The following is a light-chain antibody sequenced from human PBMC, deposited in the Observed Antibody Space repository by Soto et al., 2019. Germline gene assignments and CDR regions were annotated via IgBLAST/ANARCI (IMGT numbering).Light chain of an antibody. J-gene: IGKJ5*01. V-gene: IGKV3-15*01. CDR2: DTS. Sequence: EIVMTQSPATLSVSPGERVTLFCRASHSVGFTLAWYQQKPGQALRLLMYDTSTRAAGVPARFSGSGSGTEFTLTISSLQSDDFAVYYCQQYEKWPPSITFGQGTRLEIK. CDR1: HSVGFT. CDR3: QQYEKWPPSIT.